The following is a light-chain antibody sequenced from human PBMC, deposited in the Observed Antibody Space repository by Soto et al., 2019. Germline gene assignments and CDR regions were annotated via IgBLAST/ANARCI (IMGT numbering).Light chain of an antibody. CDR1: QSVSSN. J-gene: IGKJ1*01. CDR2: DAS. Sequence: IVLTRSPATLSVSPGERATLSCRASQSVSSNLAWYQQKPGQAPRLLIYDASNRATGIPARFSGSGSGTDFTLTISSLEPEDFAVYYCQQRSNWPRTFGQGTKVDIK. CDR3: QQRSNWPRT. V-gene: IGKV3-11*01.